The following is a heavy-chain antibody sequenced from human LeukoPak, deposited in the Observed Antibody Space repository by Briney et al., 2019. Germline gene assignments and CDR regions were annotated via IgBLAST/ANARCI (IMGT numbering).Heavy chain of an antibody. V-gene: IGHV3-48*03. D-gene: IGHD4-17*01. CDR1: GFTFSSYE. CDR2: ISSSGSTI. J-gene: IGHJ3*02. Sequence: GGSLRLSCAASGFTFSSYEMNWVRQAPGKGLEWVSYISSSGSTIYYADSVKGRFTISRDNAKNSLYLQMSSLRAEDTAVYYCARHFDYGDYEGAFDIWGQGTMVTVSS. CDR3: ARHFDYGDYEGAFDI.